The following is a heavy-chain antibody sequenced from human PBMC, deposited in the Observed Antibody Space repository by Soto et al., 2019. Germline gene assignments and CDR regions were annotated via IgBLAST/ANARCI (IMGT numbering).Heavy chain of an antibody. CDR1: GFTFSSYG. CDR2: IWYDGSNK. CDR3: ARGRVTREFDY. V-gene: IGHV3-33*01. D-gene: IGHD4-4*01. Sequence: GSLRLSCAASGFTFSSYGMHWVRQAPGKGLEWVAVIWYDGSNKYYADSVKGRFTISRDTSKNQFSLKLSSVTAADTAVYYCARGRVTREFDYWGQGTLVTVSS. J-gene: IGHJ4*02.